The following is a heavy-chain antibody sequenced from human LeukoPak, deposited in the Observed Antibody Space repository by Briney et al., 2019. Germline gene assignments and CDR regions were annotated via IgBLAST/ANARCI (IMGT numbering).Heavy chain of an antibody. Sequence: GGSLRLSCAASGFTFSRYGMVWVRQAPGKGLEYVSGITSNGGTTYYGNSVKGRFTISRDNSKDTLYLQMGSLRTEDMAVYYCARGIRWASDYWGQGTLVAVAS. CDR2: ITSNGGTT. CDR1: GFTFSRYG. CDR3: ARGIRWASDY. V-gene: IGHV3-64*01. D-gene: IGHD4-23*01. J-gene: IGHJ4*02.